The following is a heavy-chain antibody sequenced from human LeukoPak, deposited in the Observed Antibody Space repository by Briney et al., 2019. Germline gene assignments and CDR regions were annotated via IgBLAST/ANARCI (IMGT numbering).Heavy chain of an antibody. CDR3: ATGIAAAALALDP. D-gene: IGHD6-13*01. J-gene: IGHJ5*02. CDR2: IFYSGST. V-gene: IGHV4-39*07. CDR1: SGSISTSNYY. Sequence: SSETLPLTCTVSSGSISTSNYYWGWVRQPPGKALEWIGNIFYSGSTYYSPSLKSRVTISVDTSKNQFSLKLSSVTAADTAVYYCATGIAAAALALDPWGQGTLVTVSS.